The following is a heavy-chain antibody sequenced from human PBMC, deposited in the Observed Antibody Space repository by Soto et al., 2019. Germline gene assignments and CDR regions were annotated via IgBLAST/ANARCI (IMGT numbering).Heavy chain of an antibody. CDR1: GGSISSYY. CDR3: ARDLWGYCGADCYPLDV. V-gene: IGHV4-59*01. D-gene: IGHD2-21*02. Sequence: SETLSLTFIVSGGSISSYYWGCIRQPPGKGLEWIGYMYNTGSTIYNPSLKSRVTISVDTSKNQFSLKLNSVTAADTAVYYCARDLWGYCGADCYPLDVWGQGTTVTVS. CDR2: MYNTGST. J-gene: IGHJ6*02.